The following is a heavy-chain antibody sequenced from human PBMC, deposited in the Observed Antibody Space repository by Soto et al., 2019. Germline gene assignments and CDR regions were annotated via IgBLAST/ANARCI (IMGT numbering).Heavy chain of an antibody. CDR1: GFTFSSYG. CDR3: AKDRIAVANDYGMDV. Sequence: QVQLVESGGGVVQPGRSLRLSCAASGFTFSSYGMHWVRQAPGKGLEWVAVISYDGSNKYYADSVKGRFTISRDNSKNTLYLQMNSRRAEDTAVYYCAKDRIAVANDYGMDVWGQGTTVTVSS. D-gene: IGHD6-19*01. CDR2: ISYDGSNK. V-gene: IGHV3-30*18. J-gene: IGHJ6*02.